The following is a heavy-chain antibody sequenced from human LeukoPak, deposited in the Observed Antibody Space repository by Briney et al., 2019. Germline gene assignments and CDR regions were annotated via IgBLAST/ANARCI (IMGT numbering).Heavy chain of an antibody. Sequence: SETLSLTCSVSGDSVSSGGSYWTWNRQRPGKGLEWIGYIYYSGFTFYSPSLKTRFFISLDTSENQVSLKVNSVTAADTAVYYCARGGFFGSRSLFDSWGQGTLVTVSS. V-gene: IGHV4-31*03. J-gene: IGHJ4*02. CDR2: IYYSGFT. CDR3: ARGGFFGSRSLFDS. D-gene: IGHD3-10*01. CDR1: GDSVSSGGSY.